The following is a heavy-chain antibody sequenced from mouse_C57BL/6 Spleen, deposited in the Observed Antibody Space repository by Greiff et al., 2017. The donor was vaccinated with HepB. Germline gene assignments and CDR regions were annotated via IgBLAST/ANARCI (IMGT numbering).Heavy chain of an antibody. V-gene: IGHV1-55*01. Sequence: QVQLKQPGAELVKPGASVKMSCKASGYTFTSYWITWVKQRPGQGLEWIGDIYPGSGSTNYNEKFKSKATLTVDTSSSTAYMQLSSLTSEDSAVYYCARSPIGDGGVWGTGTTVTVSS. CDR1: GYTFTSYW. CDR2: IYPGSGST. D-gene: IGHD2-13*01. J-gene: IGHJ1*03. CDR3: ARSPIGDGGV.